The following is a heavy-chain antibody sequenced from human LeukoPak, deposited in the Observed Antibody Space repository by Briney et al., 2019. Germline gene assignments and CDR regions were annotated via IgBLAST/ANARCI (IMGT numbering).Heavy chain of an antibody. V-gene: IGHV4-59*08. J-gene: IGHJ3*02. CDR3: ARARNDAFDI. CDR2: IYYSGST. Sequence: SETLSLTCTVSGGSISSYYWSWIRQPPGKGLEWIGYIYYSGSTNYNPSLKSRVTISVDTSKNQFSLKLSSVTAADTAVYYCARARNDAFDIWGQGTMVTVSS. CDR1: GGSISSYY.